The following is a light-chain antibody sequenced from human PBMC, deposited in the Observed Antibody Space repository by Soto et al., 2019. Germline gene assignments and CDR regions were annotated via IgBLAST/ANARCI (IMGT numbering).Light chain of an antibody. Sequence: DIQMTQSPSSLSASVGDRVTITCQASQDISNYLNWYQQKPGKAPKLLIYDASNLETGVPSRFSGRGSGTDFTFTISSLQPEDIATYYCQQYDNLPFGQGTKLEI. V-gene: IGKV1-33*01. CDR3: QQYDNLP. J-gene: IGKJ2*01. CDR2: DAS. CDR1: QDISNY.